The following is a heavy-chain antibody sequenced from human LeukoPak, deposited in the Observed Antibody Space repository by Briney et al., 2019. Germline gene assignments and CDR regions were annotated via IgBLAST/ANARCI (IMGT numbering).Heavy chain of an antibody. J-gene: IGHJ3*02. V-gene: IGHV3-66*01. CDR2: IYSGGST. D-gene: IGHD5-12*01. CDR3: ARVQGETLPTNAFDI. CDR1: GFTVSTNY. Sequence: PGKSLRLSCAASGFTVSTNYLSWVRQAPGKGLEWVSVIYSGGSTFYADSVKGRFTISRDNSKNTLYLQMNSLRAEDTAVYYCARVQGETLPTNAFDIWGQGTMVTVSS.